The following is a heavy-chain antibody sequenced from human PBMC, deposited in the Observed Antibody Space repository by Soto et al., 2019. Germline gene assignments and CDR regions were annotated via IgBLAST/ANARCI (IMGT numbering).Heavy chain of an antibody. CDR3: ARDAGYDSTVGWSDC. Sequence: GASVKVSCKSSGYTFTSYGISWVRQAPGQGLEWMGWISTCNDNIHYAPKLQGRVTMTTDTSTSTAYMELRSLKSDDTAVYYCARDAGYDSTVGWSDCWGQGTLVTVSS. CDR1: GYTFTSYG. D-gene: IGHD3-22*01. J-gene: IGHJ4*02. V-gene: IGHV1-18*04. CDR2: ISTCNDNI.